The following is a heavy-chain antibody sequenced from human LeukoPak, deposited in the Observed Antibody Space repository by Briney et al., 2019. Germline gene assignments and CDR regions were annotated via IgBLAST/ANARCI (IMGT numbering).Heavy chain of an antibody. CDR3: TTDPLGTVINY. J-gene: IGHJ4*02. CDR2: IKSKTDGGTT. CDR1: GFTFSNAW. V-gene: IGHV3-15*01. D-gene: IGHD2-8*02. Sequence: GGSLRLSCAASGFTFSNAWMSWVRQAPGKGLEWVGRIKSKTDGGTTDYAAPVKGRFTISRDDSKNTLYLQMNSLKTEDTAAYYCTTDPLGTVINYWGQGTLVTVSS.